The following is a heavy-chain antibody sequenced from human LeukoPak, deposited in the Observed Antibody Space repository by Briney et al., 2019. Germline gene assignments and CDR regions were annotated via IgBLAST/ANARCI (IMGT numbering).Heavy chain of an antibody. CDR3: APLGYCSSTSCYHGPIAAANHYYYMDV. J-gene: IGHJ6*03. Sequence: PGGSLRLSCAASGFTFNSHSMNWVRQAPGKGLEWVSSISSGSSYIYYADSVKGRFTISRDNAKNSLYLQMNSLRAEDTAVYYCAPLGYCSSTSCYHGPIAAANHYYYMDVWGKGTTVTVSS. CDR2: ISSGSSYI. CDR1: GFTFNSHS. V-gene: IGHV3-21*01. D-gene: IGHD2-2*01.